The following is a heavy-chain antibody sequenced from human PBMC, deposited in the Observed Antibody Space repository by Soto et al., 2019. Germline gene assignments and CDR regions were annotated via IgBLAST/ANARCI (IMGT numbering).Heavy chain of an antibody. CDR1: GYIFTNYY. Sequence: ASVKVSCKASGYIFTNYYIHWVRQAPGQGLEWMAIINPSGGNTNYAQKFQGRVTLARDTFTNTVYMELSSLRSGDTAIYYCARDLTSGDYWGQGTLVTVSS. D-gene: IGHD7-27*01. J-gene: IGHJ4*02. V-gene: IGHV1-46*01. CDR2: INPSGGNT. CDR3: ARDLTSGDY.